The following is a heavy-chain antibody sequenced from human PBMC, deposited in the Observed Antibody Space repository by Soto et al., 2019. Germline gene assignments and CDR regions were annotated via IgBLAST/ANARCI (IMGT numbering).Heavy chain of an antibody. CDR2: FDPEDGET. CDR3: ARVEPADDSNYYYYYYLDV. Sequence: GASVKVSCKVSGYTLTELSMHWVRRAPGKGLEWMGGFDPEDGETNYAQKFQGRVTMTTDTSTDTAYMELRSLRSDDTAVYYCARVEPADDSNYYYYYYLDVSSKGTTDIVSS. J-gene: IGHJ6*03. V-gene: IGHV1-24*01. CDR1: GYTLTELS. D-gene: IGHD2-2*01.